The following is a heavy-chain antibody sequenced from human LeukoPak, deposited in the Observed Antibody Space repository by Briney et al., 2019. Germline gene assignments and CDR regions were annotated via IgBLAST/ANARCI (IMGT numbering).Heavy chain of an antibody. V-gene: IGHV3-11*01. Sequence: GGSLRLSCAASGFTFSDYHMSWIRQAPGEGLECVSYISGGGSSIHYADSVKGRFTISRDNAKNSLYLQMNSLRAEDTAVYYWARAAAAGTYLDYWGQGTLVTVSS. J-gene: IGHJ4*02. D-gene: IGHD6-13*01. CDR2: ISGGGSSI. CDR1: GFTFSDYH. CDR3: ARAAAAGTYLDY.